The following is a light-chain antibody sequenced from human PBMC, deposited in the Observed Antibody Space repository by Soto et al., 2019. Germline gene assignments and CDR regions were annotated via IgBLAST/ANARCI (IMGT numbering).Light chain of an antibody. CDR2: KAS. J-gene: IGKJ2*01. V-gene: IGKV1-5*03. CDR1: QSISAW. CDR3: QQYHKFPYT. Sequence: DIQMTQSPSTLSASVEDRVTITFRASQSISAWLAWYQQKPGKAPKLLVYKASTLETGVPSRFSGSESGTEFNLTISSLQPDDFAPYYCQQYHKFPYTFGQGTKLEIK.